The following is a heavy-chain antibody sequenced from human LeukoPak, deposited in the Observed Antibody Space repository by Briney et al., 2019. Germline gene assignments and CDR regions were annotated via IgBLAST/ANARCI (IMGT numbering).Heavy chain of an antibody. CDR1: GFTFSYPW. Sequence: KPVGSIRHSCEASGFTFSYPWMMEARQSLGKGREWVCRIKTKTDGGTTDYAAPVKGRFTISRDDSKNTVCLQINSLKTEDTAVYYCSTGFGDEWGQGTLVTVSS. CDR2: IKTKTDGGTT. D-gene: IGHD3-10*01. J-gene: IGHJ4*02. CDR3: STGFGDE. V-gene: IGHV3-15*01.